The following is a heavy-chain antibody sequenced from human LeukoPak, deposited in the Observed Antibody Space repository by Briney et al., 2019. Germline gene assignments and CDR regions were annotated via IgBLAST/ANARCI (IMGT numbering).Heavy chain of an antibody. CDR1: GFTFTSYW. D-gene: IGHD4-23*01. V-gene: IGHV3-7*03. J-gene: IGHJ4*02. Sequence: GGSLRLSCVASGFTFTSYWMSWVRQAPGKGLEWVAQIKEDGGERFYVDSVKGRFIISRNNVKNALFLQMDSLGADDTALYYCARDKAVSDIGGSKFDHWGQGTLVTVSS. CDR3: ARDKAVSDIGGSKFDH. CDR2: IKEDGGER.